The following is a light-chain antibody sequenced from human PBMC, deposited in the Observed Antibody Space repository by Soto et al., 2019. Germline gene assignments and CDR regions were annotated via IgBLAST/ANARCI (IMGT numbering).Light chain of an antibody. J-gene: IGKJ4*01. Sequence: DIQMTRSPSTLSASVGDRVTITCRASQSISSWLAWYQQKPGKAPKLLIYDASSLESGVPSRFSGSGSGTEFTLTISSLQPDDFATYYCQQYNSYSRLTFGGGTKVEIK. CDR2: DAS. V-gene: IGKV1-5*01. CDR3: QQYNSYSRLT. CDR1: QSISSW.